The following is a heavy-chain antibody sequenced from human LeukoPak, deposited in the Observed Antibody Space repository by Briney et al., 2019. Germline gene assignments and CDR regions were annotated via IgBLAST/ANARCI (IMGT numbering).Heavy chain of an antibody. CDR3: ASRGYTYGPLD. J-gene: IGHJ4*02. D-gene: IGHD5-18*01. CDR2: IYYSGST. V-gene: IGHV4-39*01. Sequence: TFSSYWMSWIRQPPGKGLEWIGSIYYSGSTYYNASLKSRVTISVDTSKKQFSLTLTSVTAADTAVYYCASRGYTYGPLDWGQGTLVSVSS. CDR1: TFSSYW.